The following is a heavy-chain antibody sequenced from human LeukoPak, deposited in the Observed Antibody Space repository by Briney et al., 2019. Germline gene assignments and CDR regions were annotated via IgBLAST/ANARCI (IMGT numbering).Heavy chain of an antibody. CDR1: GFTLSDYY. D-gene: IGHD5-24*01. J-gene: IGHJ4*02. V-gene: IGHV3-11*04. CDR2: ISGSGIAI. Sequence: GGPLRLSCAASGFTLSDYYMRWTRQAPGKGLEWVSYISGSGIAIYLAGSVKGRFSISRDNAKNSLYLQMNSLRAEDTAVYYCARFEEKATIFDYWGQGTLVTVSS. CDR3: ARFEEKATIFDY.